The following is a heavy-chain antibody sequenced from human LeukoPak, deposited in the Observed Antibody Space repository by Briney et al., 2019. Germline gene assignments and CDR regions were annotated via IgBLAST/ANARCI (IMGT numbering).Heavy chain of an antibody. CDR2: ICYSGST. CDR3: AGPGGGSYDSSGYSSHAEAVDI. CDR1: GGSISSYY. Sequence: PSETLSLTCTASGGSISSYYWSWIRQPPGKGLEWIGFICYSGSTNYYPSLKSRVTISVDTTKIQCSLKLNSVTAADTAVNYCAGPGGGSYDSSGYSSHAEAVDIWGQGTMVTVSS. D-gene: IGHD3-22*01. J-gene: IGHJ3*02. V-gene: IGHV4-59*01.